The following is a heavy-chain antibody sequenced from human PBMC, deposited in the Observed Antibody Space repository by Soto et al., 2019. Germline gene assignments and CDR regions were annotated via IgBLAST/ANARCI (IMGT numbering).Heavy chain of an antibody. CDR1: GYIFTSYY. CDR3: SRVDPGETSPFDH. V-gene: IGHV1-46*03. D-gene: IGHD3-10*01. J-gene: IGHJ4*02. CDR2: INPFDGSR. Sequence: ASVKVSCKASGYIFTSYYIHWVRQAPGQGLEWMGWINPFDGSRMFAQSFQGRVTMTRDTSTSTVYMEVSSLRSDDTAVYYCSRVDPGETSPFDHWGQGTLVTVSS.